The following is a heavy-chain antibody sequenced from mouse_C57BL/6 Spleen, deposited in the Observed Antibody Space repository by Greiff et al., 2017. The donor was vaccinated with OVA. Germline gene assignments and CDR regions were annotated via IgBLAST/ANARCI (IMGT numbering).Heavy chain of an antibody. J-gene: IGHJ4*01. CDR2: IYPGNSDT. CDR3: TRNHYSNYENYAMDY. CDR1: GYTFTSYW. Sequence: VQLQQSGTVLARPGASVKMSCKTSGYTFTSYWMHWVKQRPGQGLEWIGAIYPGNSDTSYNQKFKGKAKLTAVTSASTAYMELSSLTNEDSAVYYCTRNHYSNYENYAMDYWGQGTSVTVSS. V-gene: IGHV1-5*01. D-gene: IGHD2-5*01.